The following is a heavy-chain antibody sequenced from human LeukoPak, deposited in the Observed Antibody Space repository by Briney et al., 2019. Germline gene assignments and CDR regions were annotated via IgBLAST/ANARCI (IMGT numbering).Heavy chain of an antibody. V-gene: IGHV3-21*05. D-gene: IGHD6-13*01. Sequence: GGSLRLSCAASGFTFSSYSMNWVRQAPGKGLEWVSYISSSSSYIYYADSVKGRFTISRDNAKNSLYLQMNSLRAEDTAVYYCARYIAAAGRYYYYYMDVWGKGTTVTVSS. CDR2: ISSSSSYI. CDR1: GFTFSSYS. J-gene: IGHJ6*03. CDR3: ARYIAAAGRYYYYYMDV.